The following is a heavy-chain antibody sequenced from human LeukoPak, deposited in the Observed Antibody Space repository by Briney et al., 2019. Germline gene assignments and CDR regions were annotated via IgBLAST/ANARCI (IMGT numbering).Heavy chain of an antibody. V-gene: IGHV3-15*01. CDR2: IKSKTDGGTT. CDR3: TTALYYYGSGSYYNGLGPYYYYYMDV. CDR1: GFTFSNAW. J-gene: IGHJ6*03. D-gene: IGHD3-10*01. Sequence: GGSLRLSCAASGFTFSNAWMSWVRQAPGKGLEWVGRIKSKTDGGTTDYAAPVKGRFTISRDDSKNTLYLQMNSLKTEDTAVYYCTTALYYYGSGSYYNGLGPYYYYYMDVWGKGTTVTVSS.